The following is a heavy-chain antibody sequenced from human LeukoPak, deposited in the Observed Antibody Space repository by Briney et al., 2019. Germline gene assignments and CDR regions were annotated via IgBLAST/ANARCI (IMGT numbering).Heavy chain of an antibody. CDR1: GGTFSSYA. CDR3: ARVRGATSDFDY. V-gene: IGHV1-69*13. J-gene: IGHJ4*02. D-gene: IGHD3-10*01. CDR2: IIPIFGTA. Sequence: SVKVSCKASGGTFSSYAISWVRQAPGQGLEWMGGIIPIFGTANYAQKFQGRVTITADESTSTAYMELSSLRSEDTAVYYCARVRGATSDFDYWGQGTLVTVSS.